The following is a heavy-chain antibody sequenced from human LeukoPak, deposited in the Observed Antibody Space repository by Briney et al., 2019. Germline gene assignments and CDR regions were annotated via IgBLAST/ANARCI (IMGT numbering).Heavy chain of an antibody. V-gene: IGHV4-34*01. CDR1: GGSINNYY. J-gene: IGHJ5*02. CDR2: INHSGST. Sequence: SETLSLTCTVSGGSINNYYWSWIRQPPGKGLEWIGEINHSGSTNYNPSLKSRVTISVDASKNQFSLKLSSVTAADTAVYYCARARITRGWFDPWGQGTLVTVSS. D-gene: IGHD3-10*01. CDR3: ARARITRGWFDP.